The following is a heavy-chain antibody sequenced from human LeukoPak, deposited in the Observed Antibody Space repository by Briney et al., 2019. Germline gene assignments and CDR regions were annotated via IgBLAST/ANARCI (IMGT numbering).Heavy chain of an antibody. CDR3: ARDDVVRGVITYYYGMDV. Sequence: NPSETLSLTCAVSGYSISSGYYWGWIRQPPGKGLEWIGSIYHSGSTYYNPSLKNRVTISVDTSKNQFSLKLSSVTAADTAVYYCARDDVVRGVITYYYGMDVWGKGTTVTVSS. V-gene: IGHV4-38-2*02. D-gene: IGHD3-10*01. J-gene: IGHJ6*04. CDR1: GYSISSGYY. CDR2: IYHSGST.